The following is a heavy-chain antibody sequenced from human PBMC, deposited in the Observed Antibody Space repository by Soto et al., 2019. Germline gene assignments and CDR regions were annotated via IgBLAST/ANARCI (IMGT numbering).Heavy chain of an antibody. J-gene: IGHJ6*02. CDR3: ARDLSGSYSDNYYGMDV. Sequence: QVPLVQSGAEVKKPGASVKVSCKASGYTFTGYYMHWVRQAPGQGLEWMGWINPNSGGTNYAQKFQGWVTMTRDTSISTAYMELSRLRSDDTAMYYCARDLSGSYSDNYYGMDVWGQGTTVTVSS. CDR2: INPNSGGT. CDR1: GYTFTGYY. V-gene: IGHV1-2*04. D-gene: IGHD1-26*01.